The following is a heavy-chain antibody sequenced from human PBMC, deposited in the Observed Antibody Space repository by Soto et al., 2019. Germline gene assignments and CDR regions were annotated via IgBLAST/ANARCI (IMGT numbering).Heavy chain of an antibody. CDR3: AAEEENYYDSSGYLGY. CDR1: GFTFTSSA. Sequence: GASVKVSCKASGFTFTSSAVQWVRQARGQRLEWIGWIVVGSGNTNYAQKFQERVTITRDMSTSTAYMELSSLRSEDTAVYYCAAEEENYYDSSGYLGYWGQGTLVTVSS. D-gene: IGHD3-22*01. CDR2: IVVGSGNT. J-gene: IGHJ4*02. V-gene: IGHV1-58*01.